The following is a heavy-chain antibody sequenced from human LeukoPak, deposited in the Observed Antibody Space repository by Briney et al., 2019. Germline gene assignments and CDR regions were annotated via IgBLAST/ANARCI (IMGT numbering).Heavy chain of an antibody. D-gene: IGHD4-17*01. J-gene: IGHJ4*02. CDR1: GGSISSGDYY. CDR2: IYYSGST. Sequence: SQTLSLTCTVSGGSISSGDYYWSWTRQPPGKGLEWIGYIYYSGSTYYNPSLKSRVTISVDTSKNQFSLKLSSVTAADTAVYYCARETTVTTGEFDYWGQGTLVTVSS. V-gene: IGHV4-30-4*01. CDR3: ARETTVTTGEFDY.